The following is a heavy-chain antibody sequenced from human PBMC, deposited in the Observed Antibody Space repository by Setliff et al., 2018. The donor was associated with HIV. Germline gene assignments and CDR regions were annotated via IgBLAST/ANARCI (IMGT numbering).Heavy chain of an antibody. CDR1: GYTFTGYY. Sequence: GASVKVSCKASGYTFTGYYMHWVRQAPGQGLEWMGWINPNSGGTNYAQKFQGRVTMTRDTSISTAYMELSRLRSDDTAVYYCARDGHSQWLVTTPSALGYWGQGTLVTVSS. V-gene: IGHV1-2*02. CDR2: INPNSGGT. CDR3: ARDGHSQWLVTTPSALGY. D-gene: IGHD6-19*01. J-gene: IGHJ4*02.